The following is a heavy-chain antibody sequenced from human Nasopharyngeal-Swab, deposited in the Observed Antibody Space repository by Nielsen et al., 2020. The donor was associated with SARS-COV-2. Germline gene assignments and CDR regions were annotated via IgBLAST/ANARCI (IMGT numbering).Heavy chain of an antibody. J-gene: IGHJ4*02. D-gene: IGHD6-19*01. Sequence: SGTLSLTCTVSGGSISSSSYYWGWIRQPPGKGLEWIGSIYYSGSTYYNPSLKSRVTISVDTSKNQFSLKLSSVTAADTAVYYCARHDSSGWYFDYWGQGTLVTVSS. V-gene: IGHV4-39*01. CDR2: IYYSGST. CDR1: GGSISSSSYY. CDR3: ARHDSSGWYFDY.